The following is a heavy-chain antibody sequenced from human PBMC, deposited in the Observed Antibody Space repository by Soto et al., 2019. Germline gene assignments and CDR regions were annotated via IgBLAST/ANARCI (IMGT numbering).Heavy chain of an antibody. J-gene: IGHJ2*01. CDR2: LNIAGTI. CDR1: GASISSYN. Sequence: PSETLSLTCSVSGASISSYNWNWVRQSAGKGPEWVGRLNIAGTINYNPSLKSRITMSMDTSKNQISLHLRSVTAADTAMYYRARDRGEYTSSWFWYFSHWGHGTLVTVSS. CDR3: ARDRGEYTSSWFWYFSH. V-gene: IGHV4-4*07. D-gene: IGHD6-13*01.